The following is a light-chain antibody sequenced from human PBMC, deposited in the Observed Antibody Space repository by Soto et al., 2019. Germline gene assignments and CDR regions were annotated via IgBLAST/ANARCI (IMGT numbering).Light chain of an antibody. CDR3: QQYGSSPWT. J-gene: IGKJ1*01. V-gene: IGKV3D-20*01. Sequence: EIVLTQSPATLSLSPGDRATLSCRASQSVSSSYLAWFQQKPGLAPRLLIYGALSRATGIPDRFSGSGSGTDFTLTISRLKPEDFAMYYCQQYGSSPWTFGQGTKVDIK. CDR1: QSVSSSY. CDR2: GAL.